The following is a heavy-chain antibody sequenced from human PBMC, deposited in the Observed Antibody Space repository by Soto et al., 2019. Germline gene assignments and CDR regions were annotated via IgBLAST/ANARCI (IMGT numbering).Heavy chain of an antibody. CDR2: ISDTGRTI. CDR3: AGFKEGKIVGLRWLDP. V-gene: IGHV3-11*01. J-gene: IGHJ5*02. D-gene: IGHD3-16*02. Sequence: GGSLRLSCVGSGVDFRGSYMNWIRQAPGKGLEWISYISDTGRTIHYADSVKGRFVISRDNSRDSLYLQMNDLRADDTAIYYCAGFKEGKIVGLRWLDPWGQRTRVTVSS. CDR1: GVDFRGSY.